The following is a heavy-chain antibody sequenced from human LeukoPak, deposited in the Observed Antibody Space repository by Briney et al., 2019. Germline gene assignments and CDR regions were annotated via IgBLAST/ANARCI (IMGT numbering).Heavy chain of an antibody. Sequence: GGSLRLSCAVSGINFRGYWMTWVRQAPGKGLEWVANMKQDGSEKYYVDSVKGRFTISRDNAKNSLYLEMNSLRVEDTAVYYCARDLGHTGYDLYDYWGQGTLVTVSS. CDR2: MKQDGSEK. V-gene: IGHV3-7*01. D-gene: IGHD5-12*01. CDR3: ARDLGHTGYDLYDY. J-gene: IGHJ4*02. CDR1: GINFRGYW.